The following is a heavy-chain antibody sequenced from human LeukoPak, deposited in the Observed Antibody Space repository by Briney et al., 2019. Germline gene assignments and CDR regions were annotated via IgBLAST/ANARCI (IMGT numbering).Heavy chain of an antibody. CDR2: IYYSGST. Sequence: PSETLSLTCTVSGGSISSSSYYWGWIRQPPGKGLEWIGSIYYSGSTYYNPSLKSRVTISVDTSKNQFSLKLSSVTAADTAVYYCARGDVPMATIFWGQGTLVTVSS. V-gene: IGHV4-39*07. D-gene: IGHD5-24*01. J-gene: IGHJ4*02. CDR1: GGSISSSSYY. CDR3: ARGDVPMATIF.